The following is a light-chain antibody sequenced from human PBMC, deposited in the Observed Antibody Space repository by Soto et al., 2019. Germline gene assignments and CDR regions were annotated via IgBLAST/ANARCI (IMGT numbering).Light chain of an antibody. CDR1: QSVSSK. CDR3: QQYNNWPPIT. J-gene: IGKJ5*01. CDR2: GAS. Sequence: EIVMTQSPATLSVSPVERATLSGMASQSVSSKLAWYQQKPGQAPRLLIYGASTRATGIPARFSGSGSGTEFTLTISSLQSEDFAVYYCQQYNNWPPITFGQGTRLEI. V-gene: IGKV3-15*01.